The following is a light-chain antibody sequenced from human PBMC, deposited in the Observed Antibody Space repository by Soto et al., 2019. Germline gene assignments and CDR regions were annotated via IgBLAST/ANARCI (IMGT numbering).Light chain of an antibody. CDR3: QQYKNWPPMYT. V-gene: IGKV1-39*01. J-gene: IGKJ2*01. CDR1: QSISSY. Sequence: DIQMTQSPSSLSASVGDRVTITCRASQSISSYLNWYQQKPGKAPKLLIYAASSLQSGVPSRFSGSGSGTDFTLTISSLQPEDFAIYYCQQYKNWPPMYTFGQGTRLEI. CDR2: AAS.